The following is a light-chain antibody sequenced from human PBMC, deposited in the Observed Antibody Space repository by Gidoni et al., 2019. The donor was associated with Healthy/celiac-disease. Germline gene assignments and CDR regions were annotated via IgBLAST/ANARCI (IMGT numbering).Light chain of an antibody. CDR1: QSVSSSY. J-gene: IGKJ5*01. CDR3: QQYGSSPPIT. CDR2: GAS. V-gene: IGKV3-20*01. Sequence: EIVLMQSPGTLSLSPGERATLSCRASQSVSSSYLAWYQQKPGQAPRLLIYGASSRATGIPDRFSGSGSGTDFTLTISRLEPEDFAVYYCQQYGSSPPITFGQXTRLEIK.